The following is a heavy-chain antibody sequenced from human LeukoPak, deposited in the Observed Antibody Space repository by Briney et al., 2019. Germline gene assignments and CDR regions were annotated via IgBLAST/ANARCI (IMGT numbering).Heavy chain of an antibody. CDR2: IYYGGST. Sequence: SETLSLTCTVSGGSISSYYWSWIRQPPGKGLEWIGYIYYGGSTDYNPSLKSRVTISVDTSKNQFSLKLSSVTAADTAVYYCARGGLDVLRFLEWFYFDYWGQGTLVTVSS. D-gene: IGHD3-3*01. V-gene: IGHV4-59*01. CDR1: GGSISSYY. J-gene: IGHJ4*02. CDR3: ARGGLDVLRFLEWFYFDY.